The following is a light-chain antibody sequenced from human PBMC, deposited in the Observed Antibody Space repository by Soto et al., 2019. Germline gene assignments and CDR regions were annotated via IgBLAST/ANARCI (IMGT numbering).Light chain of an antibody. J-gene: IGLJ1*01. CDR1: SSDVGGYNY. V-gene: IGLV2-14*01. Sequence: SVLTQPASVSGSPGQSITISCTGTSSDVGGYNYVSWYQQHPGKAPKLMIYDVSNRPSGVSNRFSGSKSGNTASLTISGFQAENEADNYCSSYTSSSTPYVFGTGTKVPVL. CDR3: SSYTSSSTPYV. CDR2: DVS.